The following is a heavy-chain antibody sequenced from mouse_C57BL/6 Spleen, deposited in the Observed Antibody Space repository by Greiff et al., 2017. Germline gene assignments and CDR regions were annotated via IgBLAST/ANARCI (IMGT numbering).Heavy chain of an antibody. CDR3: AREGYYGSNAMDY. J-gene: IGHJ4*01. V-gene: IGHV5-4*01. Sequence: EVQRVESGGGLVKPGGSLKLSCAASGFTFSSYAMSWVRQTPEKRLEWVATISDGGSYTYYPDNVKGRFTIARDNAKNNLYLQMSHLKSEDTAMYYCAREGYYGSNAMDYWGQGTSVTVSS. CDR1: GFTFSSYA. CDR2: ISDGGSYT. D-gene: IGHD1-1*01.